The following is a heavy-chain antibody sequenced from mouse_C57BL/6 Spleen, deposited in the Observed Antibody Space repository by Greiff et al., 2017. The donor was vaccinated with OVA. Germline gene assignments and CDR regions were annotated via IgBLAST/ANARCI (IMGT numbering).Heavy chain of an antibody. CDR3: ARPYYYGSSPAWFAY. Sequence: QVQLQQSGAELVMPGASVKLSCKASGYTLTSYWMHWVKQRPGQGLEWIGEIDPSDSYTNYNQKFKGKSTLTVDKSSSTAYMQLSSLTSEDSAVYYCARPYYYGSSPAWFAYWGQGTLVTVSA. CDR1: GYTLTSYW. V-gene: IGHV1-69*01. J-gene: IGHJ3*01. D-gene: IGHD1-1*01. CDR2: IDPSDSYT.